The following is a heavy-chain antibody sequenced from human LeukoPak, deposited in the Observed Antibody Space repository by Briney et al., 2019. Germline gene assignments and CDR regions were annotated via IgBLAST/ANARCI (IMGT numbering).Heavy chain of an antibody. CDR3: AKDSTVAFFDY. V-gene: IGHV3-30*02. CDR1: GFTFIGYG. Sequence: PGGSLRLSCAASGFTFIGYGMHWVRQAPGKGLEWVAFIPYDGSNKYYADSVKGRLTISRDNSKNTLYLQMNSLRAEDTAVYYCAKDSTVAFFDYWGQGTLVTVSS. D-gene: IGHD3-3*02. CDR2: IPYDGSNK. J-gene: IGHJ4*02.